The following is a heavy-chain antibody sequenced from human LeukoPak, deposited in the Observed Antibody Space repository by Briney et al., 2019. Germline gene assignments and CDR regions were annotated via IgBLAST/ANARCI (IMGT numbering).Heavy chain of an antibody. D-gene: IGHD3-22*01. J-gene: IGHJ4*02. CDR2: IYYSGST. V-gene: IGHV4-59*08. Sequence: SETLSLTCTVSGGSISSHYWSWIRQPPGKGLEWIGYIYYSGSTNYNPSLKSRVTISVDTSKNQFSVKLNSVTAADTAVYYCARRAPYYFDSSGSHFDYWGQGTLVTVSS. CDR1: GGSISSHY. CDR3: ARRAPYYFDSSGSHFDY.